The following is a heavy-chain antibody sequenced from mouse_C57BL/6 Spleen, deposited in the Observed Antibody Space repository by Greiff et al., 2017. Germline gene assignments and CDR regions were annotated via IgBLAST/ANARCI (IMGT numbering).Heavy chain of an antibody. CDR1: GYTFTSYG. Sequence: QVHVKQSGAELARPGASVKLSCKASGYTFTSYGISWVKQRTGQGLEWIGEIYPRSGNTYYNEKFKGKATLTADKSSSTAYMELRSLTSEDSAVYFCARPDLRYYAMDYWGQGTSVTVSS. J-gene: IGHJ4*01. V-gene: IGHV1-81*01. CDR2: IYPRSGNT. CDR3: ARPDLRYYAMDY. D-gene: IGHD1-1*01.